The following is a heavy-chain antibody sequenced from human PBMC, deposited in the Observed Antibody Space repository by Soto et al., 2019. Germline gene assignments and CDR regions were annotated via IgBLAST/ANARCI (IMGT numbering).Heavy chain of an antibody. CDR3: AKARPRRTSGYCFDY. Sequence: EVQLLESGGKLVQPGGSLTLSCAASGFTFSTYAMAWVRQAPGKGLEWVSGVSASGLNTDYADPVKGRFYISRDNSKNTVSRPMNSLRAEATALYYCAKARPRRTSGYCFDYWGQGTPVTVSS. J-gene: IGHJ4*02. D-gene: IGHD1-1*01. CDR1: GFTFSTYA. CDR2: VSASGLNT. V-gene: IGHV3-23*01.